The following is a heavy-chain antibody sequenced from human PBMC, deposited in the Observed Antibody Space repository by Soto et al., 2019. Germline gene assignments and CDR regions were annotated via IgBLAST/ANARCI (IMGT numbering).Heavy chain of an antibody. V-gene: IGHV1-18*01. CDR2: ISAYNGNT. J-gene: IGHJ6*03. D-gene: IGHD3-10*01. CDR1: GYTFTSYG. CDR3: ARTVEERRILWFFYMDV. Sequence: ASVKVSCKASGYTFTSYGISWVRQAPGQGLEWMGWISAYNGNTNYAQKLQGRVTMTTDTSTSTAYMELRSLRSDDTAVYYCARTVEERRILWFFYMDVWGKGTTVTVSS.